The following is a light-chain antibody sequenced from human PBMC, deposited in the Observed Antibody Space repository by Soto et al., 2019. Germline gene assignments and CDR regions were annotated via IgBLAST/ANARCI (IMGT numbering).Light chain of an antibody. CDR1: RSNIGSNS. Sequence: QTVVTQPPSASGTPGRKVISSCDGSRSNIGSNSVTWYQHLPATAPKLLVSTTDQRPSGILDRFSGSRAGTSASLAISGLQYEDEGEYYCASWDDTLTGGVIFGGGTKLTVL. CDR2: TTD. V-gene: IGLV1-44*01. CDR3: ASWDDTLTGGVI. J-gene: IGLJ2*01.